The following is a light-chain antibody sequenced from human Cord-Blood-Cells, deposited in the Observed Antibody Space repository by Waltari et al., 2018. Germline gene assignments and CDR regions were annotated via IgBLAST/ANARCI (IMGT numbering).Light chain of an antibody. CDR3: CSHAGSSTWV. CDR1: SSDVGSYNL. Sequence: QSALTQPASVSGSPGQSITISCTGTSSDVGSYNLVSWYQQHPGKAPKLMIYEGSKGPSGVSTRFSGSKSGNTASLTISGLQAEEEADYYCCSHAGSSTWVFGGGTKLTVL. J-gene: IGLJ3*02. CDR2: EGS. V-gene: IGLV2-23*01.